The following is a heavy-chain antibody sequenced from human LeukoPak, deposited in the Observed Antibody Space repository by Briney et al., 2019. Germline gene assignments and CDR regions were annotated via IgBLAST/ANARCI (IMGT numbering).Heavy chain of an antibody. J-gene: IGHJ4*02. CDR1: GYTFTGYY. CDR3: ARDTRTIVVVTAPLD. V-gene: IGHV1-2*02. CDR2: INPNSGGT. D-gene: IGHD2-21*02. Sequence: ASVKVSCKASGYTFTGYYMHWVRQAPGQGLEWMGWINPNSGGTNYAQKFQGRVTMTRDTSISTAYMELSRLRSDDTAVYYCARDTRTIVVVTAPLDWGQGTQVTVSS.